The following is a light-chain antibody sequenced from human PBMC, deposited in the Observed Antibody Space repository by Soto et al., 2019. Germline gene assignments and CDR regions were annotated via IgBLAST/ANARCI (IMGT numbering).Light chain of an antibody. V-gene: IGLV1-44*01. CDR1: SSNIGTNT. Sequence: QSVLTQPPSASGTPGQRVTISCSGSSSNIGTNTVSWYQHLPGTALKLLIYNNNQRPSGVPDRFSGSKSGTSASLAISGLQSEDEADYYCAAWDDSLSGHFVFGTGTKVTV. CDR3: AAWDDSLSGHFV. CDR2: NNN. J-gene: IGLJ1*01.